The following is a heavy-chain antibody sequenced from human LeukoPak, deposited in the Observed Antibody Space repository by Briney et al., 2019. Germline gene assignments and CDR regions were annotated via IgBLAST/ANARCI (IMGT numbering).Heavy chain of an antibody. CDR3: AKHFCTGLDCSLFDS. V-gene: IGHV3-23*01. Sequence: GSLRLSCAASGFTMSHYGVSWVRQAPGKGLEWISGIRSAVETTHYADSVKGRFIISRDNSKNALSLQLNSLRPEDTALYYCAKHFCTGLDCSLFDSWGQGTLVTASS. J-gene: IGHJ4*02. CDR2: IRSAVETT. D-gene: IGHD3/OR15-3a*01. CDR1: GFTMSHYG.